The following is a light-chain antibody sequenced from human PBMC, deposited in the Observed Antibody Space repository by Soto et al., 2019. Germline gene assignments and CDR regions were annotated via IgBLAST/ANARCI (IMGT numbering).Light chain of an antibody. V-gene: IGKV1-5*01. Sequence: GDRVTITCRASQSISSWLAWYQQKPGKAPKFLIYDASNLESGVPSRFSGSGSGTEFTLTISSLQPDDFATYYCLQFNTFPWTFGQGTKVDI. CDR2: DAS. J-gene: IGKJ1*01. CDR1: QSISSW. CDR3: LQFNTFPWT.